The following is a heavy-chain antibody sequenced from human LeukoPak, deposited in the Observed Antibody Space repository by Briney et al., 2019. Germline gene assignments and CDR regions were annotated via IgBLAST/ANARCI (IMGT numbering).Heavy chain of an antibody. D-gene: IGHD2-8*01. J-gene: IGHJ4*02. V-gene: IGHV1-69*01. CDR2: IIPIFGTA. CDR3: ASYTQRRNDLFVGDY. Sequence: SVKVSCKASGGTFNNYANSWVRQAPGQGLEWMGGIIPIFGTAKYAQKFQGRVTITADESTSTAYMELSSLRSDDTAVYYCASYTQRRNDLFVGDYWGQGTLVTVSS. CDR1: GGTFNNYA.